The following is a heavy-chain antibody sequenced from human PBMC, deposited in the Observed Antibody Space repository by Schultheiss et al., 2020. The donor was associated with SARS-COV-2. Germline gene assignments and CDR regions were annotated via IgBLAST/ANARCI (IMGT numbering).Heavy chain of an antibody. CDR1: GGSISSSNW. CDR3: ARFLGYYLFYGMDV. V-gene: IGHV4-4*02. J-gene: IGHJ6*02. D-gene: IGHD3-10*01. Sequence: SETLSLTCAVSGGSISSSNWWSWVRQPPGKGLEWIGEIYHSGSTNYNPSLKSRVTISVDTSKNQFSLQLNSVTPEDTAVYYCARFLGYYLFYGMDVWGQGTTVTVSS. CDR2: IYHSGST.